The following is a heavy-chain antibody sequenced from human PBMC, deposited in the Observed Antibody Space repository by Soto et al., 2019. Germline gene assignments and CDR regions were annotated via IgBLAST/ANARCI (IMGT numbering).Heavy chain of an antibody. J-gene: IGHJ4*02. D-gene: IGHD3-16*01. Sequence: SETLSLTCTVSGASIRSYYYGSWIRQPPGKGLEYIGYIFYSGSADYNPSLRSRVTMSVDTSNNQFSLKLRSVTAADTAVYYCARSGHSFGGVVWGQGILVTVSS. CDR3: ARSGHSFGGVV. V-gene: IGHV4-59*01. CDR1: GASIRSYY. CDR2: IFYSGSA.